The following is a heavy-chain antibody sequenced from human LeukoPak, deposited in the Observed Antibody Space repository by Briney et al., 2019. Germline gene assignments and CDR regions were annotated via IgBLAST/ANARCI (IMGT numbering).Heavy chain of an antibody. CDR3: ARGDDYYQCGNY. CDR2: IHPSGSP. D-gene: IGHD3-22*01. CDR1: GGSFSGYY. J-gene: IGHJ4*02. Sequence: KSSETLSLSCGVYGGSFSGYYLTWIRQPQGKWLEWIGEIHPSGSPNYNPSLKSRVTISVDTSKNQFSLRMSSLTAADTAVYYCARGDDYYQCGNYWGQGTLVTVSS. V-gene: IGHV4-34*01.